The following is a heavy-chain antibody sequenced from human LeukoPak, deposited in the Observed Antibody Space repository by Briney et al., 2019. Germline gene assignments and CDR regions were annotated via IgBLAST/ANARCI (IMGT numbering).Heavy chain of an antibody. CDR1: GFTFSSYA. V-gene: IGHV4-39*01. J-gene: IGHJ4*02. D-gene: IGHD5-18*01. CDR2: INYSGYT. CDR3: ARHDTAIVTDY. Sequence: KTGGSLRLSCAASGFTFSSYAMSWVRQPPGKGLEWIGSINYSGYTYHNPSLKSRVTMSVDTSKNQFSLNLSSVTAADTAIYYCARHDTAIVTDYWGQGSLVTVSS.